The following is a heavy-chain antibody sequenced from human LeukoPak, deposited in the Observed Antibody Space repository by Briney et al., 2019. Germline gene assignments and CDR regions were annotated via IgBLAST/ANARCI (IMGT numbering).Heavy chain of an antibody. Sequence: GGSLRLSCTTSGFTFTDYGFSWVRQAPGKGLEWVAFIRSKPYGGTTEYAASVKGRFTISRDDSKSIVYLQMNSLKTEDTAIYYCDRSGYFDYWGQGTLVTVSS. J-gene: IGHJ4*02. CDR1: GFTFTDYG. V-gene: IGHV3-49*04. D-gene: IGHD3-22*01. CDR3: DRSGYFDY. CDR2: IRSKPYGGTT.